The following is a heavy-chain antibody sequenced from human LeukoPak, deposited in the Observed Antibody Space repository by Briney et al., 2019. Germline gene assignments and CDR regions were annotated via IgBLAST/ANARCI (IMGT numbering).Heavy chain of an antibody. CDR2: ISPYNGNT. CDR3: ARVGAYCTSTSCLDY. J-gene: IGHJ4*02. V-gene: IGHV1-18*01. Sequence: GASVKVSCKTSGYTFTSYGISWVRQAPGQGLEWMGWISPYNGNTNYAQKLQGRVTMTTDTSTSTAYMELRSLTSDDTAVYYCARVGAYCTSTSCLDYWGQGTLVTVSS. D-gene: IGHD2-2*01. CDR1: GYTFTSYG.